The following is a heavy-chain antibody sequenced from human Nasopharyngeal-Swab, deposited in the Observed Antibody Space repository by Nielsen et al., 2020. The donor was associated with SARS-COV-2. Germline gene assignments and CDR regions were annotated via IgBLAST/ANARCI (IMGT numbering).Heavy chain of an antibody. CDR3: AREWSTGYCSGGSCYSEYAFDI. CDR2: ISSSSSTI. CDR1: GFTSSSYS. J-gene: IGHJ3*02. D-gene: IGHD2-15*01. Sequence: GGSLALSCAASGFTSSSYSLNWVRQPPGKGLEWVSSISSSSSTIYYADSVKGRFTISRDNAKNSLYLQMNSLRAEDTAVYYCAREWSTGYCSGGSCYSEYAFDIWGQGTMVTVSS. V-gene: IGHV3-48*04.